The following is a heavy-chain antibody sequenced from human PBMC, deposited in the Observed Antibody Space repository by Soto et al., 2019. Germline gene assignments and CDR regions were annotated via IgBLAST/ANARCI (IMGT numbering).Heavy chain of an antibody. J-gene: IGHJ4*02. D-gene: IGHD2-15*01. CDR2: IYWDDDT. CDR1: EFSLTTSGLG. Sequence: QITLRGYGQPLVKPTQTLTLTCTVSEFSLTTSGLGVRWIRQPPGTALEWLALIYWDDDTRYSPSLKSRLTITKDTAKDQVVLTMTNMDPVDTATYDCARRGSGGNMFDYWGQGTLVTVSS. V-gene: IGHV2-5*02. CDR3: ARRGSGGNMFDY.